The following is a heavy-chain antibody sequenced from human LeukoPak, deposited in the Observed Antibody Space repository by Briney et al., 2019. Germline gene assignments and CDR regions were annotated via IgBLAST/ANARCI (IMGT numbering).Heavy chain of an antibody. CDR1: GFTFSSYG. D-gene: IGHD3-10*01. CDR3: ARNYYGSGSKRVYYFDY. Sequence: GGSLRLSCTASGFTFSSYGMHWVRQAPGKGLEWVAVISYDGSNKYYADSVKGRFTISRDNSKNTLYLQMNSLRAEDTAVYYCARNYYGSGSKRVYYFDYWGQGTLVTVSS. CDR2: ISYDGSNK. V-gene: IGHV3-30*03. J-gene: IGHJ4*02.